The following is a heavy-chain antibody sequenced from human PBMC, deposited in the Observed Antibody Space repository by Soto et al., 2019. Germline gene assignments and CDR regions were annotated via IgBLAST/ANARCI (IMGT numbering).Heavy chain of an antibody. CDR3: AKGKTSGWYYFDY. D-gene: IGHD6-19*01. Sequence: EVQLLESGGDLVQPGGSLRLSCAASGFTFSNFAMSWVRQAPGRGLEWVSGISASGRDIHYADSVKDRFTVSRDNSKNTLYLQMNSLRAEDTAICYCAKGKTSGWYYFDYWGQGALVTVSS. V-gene: IGHV3-23*01. J-gene: IGHJ4*02. CDR1: GFTFSNFA. CDR2: ISASGRDI.